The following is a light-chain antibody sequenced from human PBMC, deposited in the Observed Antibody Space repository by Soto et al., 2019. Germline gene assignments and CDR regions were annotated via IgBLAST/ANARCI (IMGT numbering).Light chain of an antibody. V-gene: IGLV2-14*01. J-gene: IGLJ3*02. Sequence: QSALTQPASVSGSPGQSIAISCTGTNSDVGGYNYVSWYQHHPGKAPKLMIYEVSNRPSGVSNRFSGSKSGNTASLTISGLQAEDEADYYCSSYTTSPTWVFGGGTKLTVL. CDR2: EVS. CDR3: SSYTTSPTWV. CDR1: NSDVGGYNY.